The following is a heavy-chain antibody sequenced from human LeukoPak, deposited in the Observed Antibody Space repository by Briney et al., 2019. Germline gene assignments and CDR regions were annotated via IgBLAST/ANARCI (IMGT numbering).Heavy chain of an antibody. CDR1: GFTFSDYA. CDR3: AKDARRDWSDHYYYYMDV. CDR2: ISGSGGST. Sequence: GGSLRLSCAASGFTFSDYAMSWVRQAPGKGLEWVSAISGSGGSTYYADSVKGRFTISRDNSKNTLYLQMNSLRAEDTAVYYCAKDARRDWSDHYYYYMDVWGKGTTVTVSS. D-gene: IGHD3/OR15-3a*01. J-gene: IGHJ6*03. V-gene: IGHV3-23*01.